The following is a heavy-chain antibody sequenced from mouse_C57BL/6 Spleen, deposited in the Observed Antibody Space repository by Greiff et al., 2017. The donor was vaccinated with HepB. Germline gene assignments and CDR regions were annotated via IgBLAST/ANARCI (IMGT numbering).Heavy chain of an antibody. CDR2: ISGGGGNT. Sequence: EVKVVESGGGLVKPGGSLKLSCAASGFTFSSYTMSWVRQTPEKRLEWVATISGGGGNTYYPDSVKGRFTISRDNAKNTLYLQMSSLRSEDTALYYCARHWAGTYAMDYWGQGTSVTVSS. V-gene: IGHV5-9*01. D-gene: IGHD4-1*01. CDR1: GFTFSSYT. CDR3: ARHWAGTYAMDY. J-gene: IGHJ4*01.